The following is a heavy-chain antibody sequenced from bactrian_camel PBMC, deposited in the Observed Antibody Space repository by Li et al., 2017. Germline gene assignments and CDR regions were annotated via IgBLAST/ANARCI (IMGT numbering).Heavy chain of an antibody. CDR3: AASNGVVTTSGGRCGNGLGPLY. CDR1: GYIDC. V-gene: IGHV3S53*01. CDR2: IDHRRIV. J-gene: IGHJ4*01. D-gene: IGHD5*01. Sequence: HVQLVESGGGSVQAGGSLRLSCAASGYIDCMGWFRQAPGKEREAVAAIDHRRIVTYADSVKGRFTVSRDNAKNTLYLQMNTLTPDDTAMYYCAASNGVVTTSGGRCGNGLGPLYWGQGTQVTVS.